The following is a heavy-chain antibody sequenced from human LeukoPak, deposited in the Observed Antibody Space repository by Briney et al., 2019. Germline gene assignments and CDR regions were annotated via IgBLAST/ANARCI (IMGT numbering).Heavy chain of an antibody. J-gene: IGHJ4*02. V-gene: IGHV3-20*04. CDR2: INWNGGIT. Sequence: PGGSLRLSCAASGFTFDDYGMSWVRQAPGKGLEWVSGINWNGGITAYADSVKGRFTISRDNAKNSLYLQMNSLRAEDTAVYYCAKDRQRLVPGYYFDYWGQGTLVTVSS. CDR1: GFTFDDYG. CDR3: AKDRQRLVPGYYFDY. D-gene: IGHD6-13*01.